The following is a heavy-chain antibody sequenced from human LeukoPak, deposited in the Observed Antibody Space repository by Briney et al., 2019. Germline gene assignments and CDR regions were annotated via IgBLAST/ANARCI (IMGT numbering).Heavy chain of an antibody. D-gene: IGHD3-22*01. CDR3: ARDNRGITMIDY. V-gene: IGHV3-33*01. CDR1: GFTFSSYG. Sequence: GGSLRLSCAASGFTFSSYGMHWVRQAPGKGLEWVAVIWYDGSNKYYADSVKGRFTISRDNSQNTLLLQMISLRAEEKVVYYCARDNRGITMIDYWGQGTLVTVSS. J-gene: IGHJ4*02. CDR2: IWYDGSNK.